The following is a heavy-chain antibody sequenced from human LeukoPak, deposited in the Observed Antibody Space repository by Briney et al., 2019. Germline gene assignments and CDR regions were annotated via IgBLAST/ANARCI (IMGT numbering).Heavy chain of an antibody. CDR2: INPDSGGT. D-gene: IGHD3-10*01. CDR3: ARDFITGSSIVYFHH. Sequence: ASVKVSCKASGYTFTGYYMHWVRQAPGQGLEWMGWINPDSGGTNYAQKFHARVTMTRDTSISTAYMELSRLRSDDTAVYYCARDFITGSSIVYFHHWGQGTLVTVSS. CDR1: GYTFTGYY. J-gene: IGHJ1*01. V-gene: IGHV1-2*02.